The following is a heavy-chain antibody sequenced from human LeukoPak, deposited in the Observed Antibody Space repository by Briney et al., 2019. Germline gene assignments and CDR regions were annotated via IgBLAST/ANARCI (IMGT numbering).Heavy chain of an antibody. J-gene: IGHJ4*02. V-gene: IGHV1-2*06. CDR1: GYTFTGYY. D-gene: IGHD1-26*01. Sequence: GASVKVSCKTSGYTFTGYYMHRVRQAPGQGLEWMGRINPNSGGTNYAQKFQGRVTMTRDTSISTAYMELSRLRSDDTAVYYCARATSGSYQFDYWGQGTLVTVSS. CDR3: ARATSGSYQFDY. CDR2: INPNSGGT.